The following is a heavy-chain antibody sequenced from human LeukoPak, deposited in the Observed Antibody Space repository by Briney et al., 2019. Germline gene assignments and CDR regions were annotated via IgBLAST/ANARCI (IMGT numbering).Heavy chain of an antibody. CDR3: ARGLPNYYGMDV. V-gene: IGHV3-30*03. CDR2: ISYDGSNK. Sequence: GGSLRLSCAASGFTFSSYGTHWVRQAPGKGLEWVAVISYDGSNKYYADSVKGRFTISRDNSKNTLYLQMNSLRAEDTAVYYCARGLPNYYGMDVWGQGTTVTVSS. J-gene: IGHJ6*02. CDR1: GFTFSSYG.